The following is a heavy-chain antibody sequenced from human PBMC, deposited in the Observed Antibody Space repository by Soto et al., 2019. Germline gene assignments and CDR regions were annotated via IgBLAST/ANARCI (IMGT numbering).Heavy chain of an antibody. V-gene: IGHV4-30-4*08. Sequence: QVQLQEMGPGLVNPSQTLTITCTVSGGSVNSAYWSWIRQAPGQGLEWVVNIYHTGRTFYNPSIKSRVAISIDTSKPLFSLRMRSVTAADTAVYYCARTHSYNSSFFDSWGQGTVVTVSS. J-gene: IGHJ4*02. D-gene: IGHD6-6*01. CDR1: GGSVNSAY. CDR3: ARTHSYNSSFFDS. CDR2: IYHTGRT.